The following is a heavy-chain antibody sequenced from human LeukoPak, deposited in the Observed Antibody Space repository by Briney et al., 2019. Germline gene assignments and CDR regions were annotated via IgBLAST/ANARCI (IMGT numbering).Heavy chain of an antibody. CDR3: ASSGYYYYMDV. D-gene: IGHD6-19*01. CDR1: GFTVSSNY. J-gene: IGHJ6*03. V-gene: IGHV3-66*01. CDR2: IYSGGST. Sequence: GGSLRPSCAASGFTVSSNYMSWVRQAPGKGLEWVSVIYSGGSTYYADSVKGRFTISRDNSKNTLYLQMNSLRAEDTAVYYCASSGYYYYMDVWGKGTTVTISS.